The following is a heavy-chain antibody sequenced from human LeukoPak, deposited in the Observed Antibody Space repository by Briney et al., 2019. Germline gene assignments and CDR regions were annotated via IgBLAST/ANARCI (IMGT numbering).Heavy chain of an antibody. CDR2: IYHSGST. CDR1: GYSISSGYY. V-gene: IGHV4-38-2*01. Sequence: SETLSLTCAVSGYSISSGYYWGWIRQPPGKGLEWIGSIYHSGSTYYNPSLKSRVTISVDTSRNQFSLKPSSVTAADTAVYYCARHATPYYYYMDVWGKGTTVTVSS. CDR3: ARHATPYYYYMDV. J-gene: IGHJ6*03.